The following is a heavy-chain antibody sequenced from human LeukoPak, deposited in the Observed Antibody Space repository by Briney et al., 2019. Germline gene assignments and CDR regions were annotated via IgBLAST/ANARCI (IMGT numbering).Heavy chain of an antibody. CDR2: ISAYKGNT. Sequence: GASVKVSCKASGYTFTSYGISWVRQAPGQGLEWMGWISAYKGNTNYAQKLQGRVTMTTDTATSTAYMELRSLRSDDTAVYYCARFYYDILTGYDYHFDSWGQGTLVTVSS. D-gene: IGHD3-9*01. J-gene: IGHJ4*02. V-gene: IGHV1-18*01. CDR3: ARFYYDILTGYDYHFDS. CDR1: GYTFTSYG.